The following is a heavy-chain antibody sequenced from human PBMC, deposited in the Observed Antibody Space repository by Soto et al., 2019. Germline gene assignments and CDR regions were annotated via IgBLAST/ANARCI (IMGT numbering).Heavy chain of an antibody. CDR2: ISAYNGNT. V-gene: IGHV1-18*01. CDR1: GYTFTSYG. Sequence: ASVKVSCKASGYTFTSYGISWVRQAPGQGLEWMGWISAYNGNTNYAQKLQGRVTMTTDTSTSTAYMELRSLRSDDTAVYYCARSTYCTNGVCYPHFQHWGQGTLVTVSS. CDR3: ARSTYCTNGVCYPHFQH. J-gene: IGHJ1*01. D-gene: IGHD2-8*01.